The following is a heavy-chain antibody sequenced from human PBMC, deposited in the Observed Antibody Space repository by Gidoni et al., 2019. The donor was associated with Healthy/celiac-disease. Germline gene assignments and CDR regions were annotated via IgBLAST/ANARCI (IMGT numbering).Heavy chain of an antibody. D-gene: IGHD2-15*01. V-gene: IGHV3-23*01. CDR2: ISGSGGST. J-gene: IGHJ4*02. CDR3: AKAPIGHPGGLYYFDY. CDR1: GFTFRSYA. Sequence: EVQLLESGGGLVQPGGSLRLSCAASGFTFRSYAMSWVRQAPGKGLEWVSAISGSGGSTYYADSVKGRFTISRDNSKNTLYLQMNSLRAEDTAVYYCAKAPIGHPGGLYYFDYWGQGTLVTVSS.